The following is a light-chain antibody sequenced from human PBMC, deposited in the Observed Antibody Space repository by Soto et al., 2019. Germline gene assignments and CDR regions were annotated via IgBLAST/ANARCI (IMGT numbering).Light chain of an antibody. Sequence: QSVLTQPASVSGSPGQSLTISCTGTSSDVGAYDYVSWYQQHPGKAPKLMIYEVTYRPSGISSRFSGSKSGNTASLTISGLQAEDEADYYCSSYTTNYTVVLGGGTKLTVL. V-gene: IGLV2-14*01. J-gene: IGLJ2*01. CDR3: SSYTTNYTVV. CDR2: EVT. CDR1: SSDVGAYDY.